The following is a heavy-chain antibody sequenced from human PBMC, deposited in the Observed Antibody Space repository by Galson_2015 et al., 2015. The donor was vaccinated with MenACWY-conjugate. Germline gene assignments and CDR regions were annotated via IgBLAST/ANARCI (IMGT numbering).Heavy chain of an antibody. CDR3: VRNFYVIGFEI. J-gene: IGHJ3*02. Sequence: SVKVSCKASGGTFSSYAISWVRQAPGQGLEWMGGIIPIFGTANYAQKFQGRVTITADKSTSTAYMELSSLRSEDTAVYYCVRNFYVIGFEIWGQGTMVTVSS. V-gene: IGHV1-69*06. CDR1: GGTFSSYA. CDR2: IIPIFGTA. D-gene: IGHD5/OR15-5a*01.